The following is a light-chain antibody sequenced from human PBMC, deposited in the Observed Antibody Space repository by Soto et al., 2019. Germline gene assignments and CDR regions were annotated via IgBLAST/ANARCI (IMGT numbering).Light chain of an antibody. CDR3: SSYTTSNTRQIV. Sequence: QSVLTQPASVSGSPGQPITISCTGTSSDVGGYNYVSWYQHHPGKAPKLIIYDVSNRPSGVSIRFSGSKSDNTASPTISGLQPEDEADYHCSSYTTSNTRQIVFGTGTKVTVL. V-gene: IGLV2-14*03. CDR2: DVS. J-gene: IGLJ1*01. CDR1: SSDVGGYNY.